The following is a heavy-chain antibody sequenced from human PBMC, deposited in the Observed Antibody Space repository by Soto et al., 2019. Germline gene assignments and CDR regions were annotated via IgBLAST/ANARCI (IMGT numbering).Heavy chain of an antibody. Sequence: GGSLRLSCAASGFTFSSYGMHWVRQAPGKGLEWVAVISYDGSNKYYADSVKGRFTISRDNAKNSPYLQMNSLRAEDTAVYYCARDHSYPVDYWGQGTLVTVSS. CDR2: ISYDGSNK. CDR3: ARDHSYPVDY. J-gene: IGHJ4*02. CDR1: GFTFSSYG. V-gene: IGHV3-30*03.